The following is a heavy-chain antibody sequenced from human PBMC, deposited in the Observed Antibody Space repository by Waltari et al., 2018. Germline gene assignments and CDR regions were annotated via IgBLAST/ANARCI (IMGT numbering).Heavy chain of an antibody. Sequence: QVQLQQWGAGLLKPSETLSLTCAVYGGSFSGYYWSWIRQPPGKGLEWIGEINHSGRTNYNPSLKSRVTISVETSKNQFSLKLSSVTAADTAVYYCARWGGSNYVYYYYYGMDVWGQGTTVIVSS. V-gene: IGHV4-34*01. CDR3: ARWGGSNYVYYYYYGMDV. J-gene: IGHJ6*02. D-gene: IGHD4-4*01. CDR1: GGSFSGYY. CDR2: INHSGRT.